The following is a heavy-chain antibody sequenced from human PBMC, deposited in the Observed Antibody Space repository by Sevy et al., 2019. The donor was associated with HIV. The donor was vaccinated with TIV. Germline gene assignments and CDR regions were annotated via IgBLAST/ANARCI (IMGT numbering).Heavy chain of an antibody. CDR1: GYTLTELS. Sequence: ASVKVSCKVSGYTLTELSMHWVRQAPGKGLEWMGGFDPEDGATIYAQKFQGRVTMTEDTSTDTAYMELSSLRSEDTAVYYCATAPITFGGVIVTPHYFDYWGQGTLVTVSS. CDR3: ATAPITFGGVIVTPHYFDY. J-gene: IGHJ4*02. D-gene: IGHD3-16*02. CDR2: FDPEDGAT. V-gene: IGHV1-24*01.